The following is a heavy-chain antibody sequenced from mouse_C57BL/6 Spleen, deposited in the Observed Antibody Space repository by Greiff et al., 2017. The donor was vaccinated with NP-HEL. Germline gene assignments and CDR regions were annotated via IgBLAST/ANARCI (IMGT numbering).Heavy chain of an antibody. CDR3: ARYDYDYDAFDY. V-gene: IGHV1-81*01. CDR1: GYTFTSYG. D-gene: IGHD2-4*01. Sequence: VQLQQSGAELARPGASVKLSCKASGYTFTSYGISWVKQRTGQGLEWIGEIYPRSGNTYYNEKFKGKATLTADKSSSTAYMELRSLTSEDSAVYFCARYDYDYDAFDYWGQGTTLTVSS. J-gene: IGHJ2*01. CDR2: IYPRSGNT.